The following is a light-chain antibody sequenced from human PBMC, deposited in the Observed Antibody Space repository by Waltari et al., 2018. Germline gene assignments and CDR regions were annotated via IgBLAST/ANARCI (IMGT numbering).Light chain of an antibody. J-gene: IGKJ5*01. CDR2: AAS. CDR3: QQLDSFPFT. CDR1: QAISSY. Sequence: DIQLTQSPSFLSASVGDRVTITCRASQAISSYLAWYQQKPGRAPKLLIYAASTLQSGVPSGFSGSGSGTEFTLTISSLQPEDFATYYCQQLDSFPFTFGQGTRLEIK. V-gene: IGKV1-9*01.